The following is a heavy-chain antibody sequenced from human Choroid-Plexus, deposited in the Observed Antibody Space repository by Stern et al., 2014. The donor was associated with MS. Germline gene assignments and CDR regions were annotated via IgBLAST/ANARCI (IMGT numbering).Heavy chain of an antibody. CDR2: INPNTGGT. D-gene: IGHD3-3*01. CDR1: GYIFTGYY. J-gene: IGHJ6*02. CDR3: ARDQRGITIFGVVTDYYYLGMDV. Sequence: QVQLVQSGAEVKKPGASVKVSCKTSGYIFTGYYIHWVRQAPGQGLEWMAWINPNTGGTKYGQKFQGRGTMSRDTSISTAYVELSSLTSDDTAVYYCARDQRGITIFGVVTDYYYLGMDVWGQGTTVTVSS. V-gene: IGHV1-2*02.